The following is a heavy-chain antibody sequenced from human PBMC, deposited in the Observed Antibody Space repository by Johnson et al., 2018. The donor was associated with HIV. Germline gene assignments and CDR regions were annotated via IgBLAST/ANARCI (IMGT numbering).Heavy chain of an antibody. CDR2: IGTAGDT. D-gene: IGHD3-16*01. Sequence: VQLVESGGGVVQPERSLRLSCSASAFTFSSYDMHWVRQATGKGLEWVSAIGTAGDTYYPGSVKGRFTISRDNSKNALYLQMNSLRAEDTAVYYCAKPPSMGADGFDIWGQGTLVTVSS. J-gene: IGHJ3*02. V-gene: IGHV3-13*01. CDR3: AKPPSMGADGFDI. CDR1: AFTFSSYD.